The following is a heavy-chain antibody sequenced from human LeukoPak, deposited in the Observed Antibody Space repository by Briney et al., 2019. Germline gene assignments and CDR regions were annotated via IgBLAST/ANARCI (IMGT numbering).Heavy chain of an antibody. CDR2: INPNSGGT. D-gene: IGHD2-2*01. CDR1: GYTFTDYY. Sequence: GASVKVSCKASGYTFTDYYMHWVRQAPGQGLEWMGWINPNSGGTNYAQKFQGRVTMTRDTSISTAYMEPSRLRSDDTAVYYCARDSVVVVPAAIPEYFQHWGQGTLVTVSS. J-gene: IGHJ1*01. CDR3: ARDSVVVVPAAIPEYFQH. V-gene: IGHV1-2*02.